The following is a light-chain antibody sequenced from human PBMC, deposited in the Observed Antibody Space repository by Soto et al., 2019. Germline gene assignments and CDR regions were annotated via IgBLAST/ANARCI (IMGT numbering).Light chain of an antibody. CDR3: QQYGSAPPVYT. CDR2: GAS. CDR1: QSVSSSY. V-gene: IGKV3-20*01. J-gene: IGKJ2*01. Sequence: EIVLTQSPGTLSLSPGERATLSCRASQSVSSSYLAWYQQKPGQAPRLLIYGASSRATGVPDRFSGSGSGTDFPLTISRREAEDFAVYYCQQYGSAPPVYTFGQGTKLEIK.